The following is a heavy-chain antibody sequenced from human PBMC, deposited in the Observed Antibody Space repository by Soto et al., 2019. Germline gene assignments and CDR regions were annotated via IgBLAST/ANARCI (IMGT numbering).Heavy chain of an antibody. J-gene: IGHJ4*02. CDR3: ARDGDTSGYYNFDY. CDR2: ISSSSSTI. CDR1: GFTFRSYS. D-gene: IGHD3-22*01. Sequence: EVQLVGSGGGLVQPGGSLRLSCAASGFTFRSYSMNWVRQAPGKGLEWISHISSSSSTIYYADSVKGRFTISRDNAKSSLYLQMKSLRDEDTAVYYCARDGDTSGYYNFDYWGQGTLVTVSS. V-gene: IGHV3-48*02.